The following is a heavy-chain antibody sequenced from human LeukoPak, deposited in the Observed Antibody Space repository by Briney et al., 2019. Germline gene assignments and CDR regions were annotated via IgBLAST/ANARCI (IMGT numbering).Heavy chain of an antibody. CDR2: ISGTGVGT. CDR1: GFTFSSYA. J-gene: IGHJ4*02. V-gene: IGHV3-23*01. D-gene: IGHD5-18*01. Sequence: PGGSLRLSCAASGFTFSSYAMSWVRQAPGKGLEWVSAISGTGVGTYYADSVKGRFTISRDNAKNSLYLQMNSLRDEDTAVYYCARGGYRYGGFDYWGQGTLVTVSS. CDR3: ARGGYRYGGFDY.